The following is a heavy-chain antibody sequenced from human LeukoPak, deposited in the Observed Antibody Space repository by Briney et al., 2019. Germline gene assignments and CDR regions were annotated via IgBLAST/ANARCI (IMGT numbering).Heavy chain of an antibody. CDR3: AGNNRYCSGGSCSLDI. D-gene: IGHD2-15*01. CDR2: IYYSGST. CDR1: GGSISSYY. J-gene: IGHJ3*02. V-gene: IGHV4-59*08. Sequence: PSETLSLTCTVSGGSISSYYWSWIRQPPGKGLEWIGYIYYSGSTNYNPSLKSRVTISVDTSKNQFSLKLSSVTAAYTAVYYCAGNNRYCSGGSCSLDIWGQGTMVTVSS.